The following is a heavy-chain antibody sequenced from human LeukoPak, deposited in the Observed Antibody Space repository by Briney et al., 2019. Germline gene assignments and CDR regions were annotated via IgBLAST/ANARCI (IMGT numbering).Heavy chain of an antibody. V-gene: IGHV4-39*07. J-gene: IGHJ4*02. Sequence: SETLSLTCSVSGGSISSSSYYWGWIRQPPGKKLEWIGNIYYSGSTYYNPSLKSRVTISVDTSKNQFSLKLSSVTAADTAVYYCARDLTPIVGATYFDYWGQGTLVTVSS. CDR2: IYYSGST. CDR3: ARDLTPIVGATYFDY. D-gene: IGHD1-26*01. CDR1: GGSISSSSYY.